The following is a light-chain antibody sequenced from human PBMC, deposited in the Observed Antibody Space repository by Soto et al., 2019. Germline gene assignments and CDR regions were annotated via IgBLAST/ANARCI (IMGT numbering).Light chain of an antibody. Sequence: QSVLTHPPSASGTPGQRVTISCSGSRSNIGSNYVYWYQQLPGTAPKLLIYRNNQRPSGVPDRFSGSKSGTSASLAISGLRSEDEADYYCAAWDDSLSGWVFGGGTQLTVL. CDR2: RNN. CDR3: AAWDDSLSGWV. CDR1: RSNIGSNY. J-gene: IGLJ3*02. V-gene: IGLV1-47*01.